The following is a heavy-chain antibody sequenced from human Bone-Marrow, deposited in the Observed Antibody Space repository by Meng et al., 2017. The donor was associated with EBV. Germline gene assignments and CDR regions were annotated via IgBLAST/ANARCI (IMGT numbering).Heavy chain of an antibody. D-gene: IGHD4-23*01. Sequence: QVEMVETVGGGKKAGGTVKVRGKGAGYTFTSSDINGVRKAIVQGFEWMKWISHNSGNTGYAQNFQGNVTMTRNTSISTANMRLSSLRSEDSAEYYCARGRLARRYGDNDNWGKGSLVTVSS. CDR3: ARGRLARRYGDNDN. V-gene: IGHV1-8*01. J-gene: IGHJ4*02. CDR2: ISHNSGNT. CDR1: GYTFTSSD.